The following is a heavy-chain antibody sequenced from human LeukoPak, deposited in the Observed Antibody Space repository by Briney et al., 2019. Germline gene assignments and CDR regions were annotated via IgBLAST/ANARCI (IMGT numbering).Heavy chain of an antibody. CDR1: GGSVSSYY. CDR3: ERRHHYYYYMDV. J-gene: IGHJ6*03. V-gene: IGHV4-4*09. CDR2: IYNSGGT. Sequence: SETLSLTCTVSGGSVSSYYWSWVRQPPGKRLEWLGYIYNSGGTNYNPSLNGRVTLSVDTSKNQFSLNLSSVTAADTAVYYCERRHHYYYYMDVWGKGTTVTVSS.